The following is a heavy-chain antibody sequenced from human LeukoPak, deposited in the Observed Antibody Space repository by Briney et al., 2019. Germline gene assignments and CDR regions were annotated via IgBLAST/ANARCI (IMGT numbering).Heavy chain of an antibody. CDR2: INSDGSTT. D-gene: IGHD1-26*01. J-gene: IGHJ4*02. V-gene: IGHV3-74*01. CDR1: GFTFSNNW. Sequence: PGGSLRLSCAASGFTFSNNWMHWVRQAPGKGLVWVSRINSDGSTTSYADSVRGRFIISRDNAKNTLYLQMNSLRAEDTAVYYCARDGTREFDYWGQGTLVTVSS. CDR3: ARDGTREFDY.